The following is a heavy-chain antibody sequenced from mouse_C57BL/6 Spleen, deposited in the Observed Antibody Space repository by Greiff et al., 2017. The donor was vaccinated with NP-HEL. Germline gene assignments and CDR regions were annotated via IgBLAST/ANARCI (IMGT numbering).Heavy chain of an antibody. J-gene: IGHJ1*03. CDR3: ARSRYYYGSSYWYFDV. V-gene: IGHV1-26*01. CDR2: LNPNNGGT. Sequence: EVQLQQSGPELVKPGASVKISCKASGYTFTDYYMNWVKQSHGKSLEWIGDLNPNNGGTSYNQKFKGKATLTVDKSSSTAYMELRSLTSEDSAVYYCARSRYYYGSSYWYFDVWGTGTTVTVSS. D-gene: IGHD1-1*01. CDR1: GYTFTDYY.